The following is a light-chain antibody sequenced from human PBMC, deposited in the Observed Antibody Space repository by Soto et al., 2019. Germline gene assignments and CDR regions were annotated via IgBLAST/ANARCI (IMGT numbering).Light chain of an antibody. CDR3: MQALQTPT. J-gene: IGKJ2*01. V-gene: IGKV2-28*01. CDR1: QSLLHSNGYNY. CDR2: LGS. Sequence: DIVMTQSPLSLPVTPGEPASISCRSSQSLLHSNGYNYLDWYLQKPGQSPQLLIYLGSNRASGVPDRFSCSGSGTQFTLKISRVEAEDVGVYYCMQALQTPTCCQGTKLEIK.